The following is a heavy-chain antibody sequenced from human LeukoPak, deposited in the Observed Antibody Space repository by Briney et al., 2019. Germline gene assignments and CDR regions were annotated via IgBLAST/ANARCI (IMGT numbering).Heavy chain of an antibody. D-gene: IGHD1-26*01. Sequence: GGSLRLSCAASGFTFTTFAMHWVRQAPGKGLEWVSVISNDGNEKYYADSVKGRFSISRDNSKNTLYLQMNSLRAEDTAVYYCARDENGGSFDWGQGTLVTVSS. J-gene: IGHJ4*02. V-gene: IGHV3-30*14. CDR3: ARDENGGSFD. CDR1: GFTFTTFA. CDR2: ISNDGNEK.